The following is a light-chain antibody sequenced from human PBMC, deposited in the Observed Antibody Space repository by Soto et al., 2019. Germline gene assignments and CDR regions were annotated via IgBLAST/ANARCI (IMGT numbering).Light chain of an antibody. CDR3: QQSSSSPFA. CDR2: AAS. CDR1: QSIRRY. Sequence: DIQMTQSPSSLSASVGDRVTNTCRASQSIRRYLNWYQQKAGKAPKILIYAASSLHSGVPTRFSGSGSGTDFTLTISSLQPEDFATYYCQQSSSSPFAFGGGTKVEIK. V-gene: IGKV1-39*01. J-gene: IGKJ4*01.